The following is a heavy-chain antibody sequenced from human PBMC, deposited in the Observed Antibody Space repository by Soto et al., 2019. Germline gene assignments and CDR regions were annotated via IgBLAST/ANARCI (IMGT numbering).Heavy chain of an antibody. V-gene: IGHV4-30-2*01. CDR3: ARGRVVVPAAVMFNCLDP. CDR1: GASITWGGYS. Sequence: SETLSLTCAISGASITWGGYSWNWIRQPPGKGLEWIGYIFHGGSTYYNPSLRSRVTISVDRSRTQFSLKRSSVTAADTAVYYCARGRVVVPAAVMFNCLDPWGQGALVTVSS. CDR2: IFHGGST. D-gene: IGHD2-2*01. J-gene: IGHJ5*02.